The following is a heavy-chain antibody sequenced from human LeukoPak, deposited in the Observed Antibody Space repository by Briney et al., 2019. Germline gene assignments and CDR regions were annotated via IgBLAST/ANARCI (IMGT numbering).Heavy chain of an antibody. Sequence: GASVKVSCKASGYTFTGYYMHWVRQAPGQGLEWMGWINPNSGGTNYAQKFQGWVTMTRDTSISTAYMELSRLRSDDTAVYYCARVRDYCSGGSCYFDAFDIWGQGTMVTVSS. J-gene: IGHJ3*02. D-gene: IGHD2-15*01. CDR1: GYTFTGYY. CDR2: INPNSGGT. CDR3: ARVRDYCSGGSCYFDAFDI. V-gene: IGHV1-2*04.